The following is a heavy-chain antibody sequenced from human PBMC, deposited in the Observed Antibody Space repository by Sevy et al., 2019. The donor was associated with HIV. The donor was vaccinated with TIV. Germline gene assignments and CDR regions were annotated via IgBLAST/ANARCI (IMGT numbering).Heavy chain of an antibody. J-gene: IGHJ4*02. CDR1: GYTLTELS. Sequence: ASVKVSCKVSGYTLTELSMHWVRQAPGKGLEWMGGFDPKDGETIYAQKFQGRVTMTEDTSTDTAYMELSSLRSEDTAVYYCATAGVGATNELIFDYWGQGTLVTVSS. CDR2: FDPKDGET. CDR3: ATAGVGATNELIFDY. D-gene: IGHD1-26*01. V-gene: IGHV1-24*01.